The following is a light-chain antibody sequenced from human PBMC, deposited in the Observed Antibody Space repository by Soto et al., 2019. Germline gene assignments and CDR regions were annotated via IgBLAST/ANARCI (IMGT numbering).Light chain of an antibody. CDR3: QSYDSSLSAVI. CDR1: SSNIGAGYD. CDR2: ANS. J-gene: IGLJ2*01. V-gene: IGLV1-40*01. Sequence: QSVLTQPPSVSGAPGQRVTISCTGSSSNIGAGYDVHWYQHLPGSAPKLLIYANSIRPSGVPDRFSAFKSGTSASLAITGLQAEDEADYHCQSYDSSLSAVIFGGGTKLTVL.